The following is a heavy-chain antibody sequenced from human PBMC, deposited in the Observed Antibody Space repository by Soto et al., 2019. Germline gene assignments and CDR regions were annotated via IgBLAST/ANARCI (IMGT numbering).Heavy chain of an antibody. CDR3: AREGSSGWYGDAFDI. J-gene: IGHJ3*02. V-gene: IGHV3-53*02. CDR2: IYSGGST. D-gene: IGHD6-19*01. CDR1: GFTVSSHY. Sequence: EVQLVETGGGLIQPGGSLRLSCAASGFTVSSHYMSWVRQAPGKGLEWVSVIYSGGSTYYADSVKGRFTISRDNSKNTLYLQMNSLRAEDTAVYYCAREGSSGWYGDAFDIWGQGTMVTVSS.